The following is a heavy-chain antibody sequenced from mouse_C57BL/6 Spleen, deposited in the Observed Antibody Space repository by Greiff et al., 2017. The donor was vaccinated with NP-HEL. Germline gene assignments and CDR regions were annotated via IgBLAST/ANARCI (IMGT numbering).Heavy chain of an antibody. CDR1: GFTFSDYG. Sequence: EVQVVESGGGLVKPGGSLKLSCAASGFTFSDYGMHWVRQAPEKGLEWVAYISSGSSTIYYADTVKGRFTISRDNAKNTLFLQRTSLRSEDTAMYYCARNYGSSYGYFDYWGQGTTLTVSS. CDR3: ARNYGSSYGYFDY. V-gene: IGHV5-17*01. D-gene: IGHD1-1*01. J-gene: IGHJ2*01. CDR2: ISSGSSTI.